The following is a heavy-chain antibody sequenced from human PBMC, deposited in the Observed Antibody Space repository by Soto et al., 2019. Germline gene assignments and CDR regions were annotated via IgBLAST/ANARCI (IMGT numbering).Heavy chain of an antibody. CDR3: ARYCSPTSCTIRYGMDV. D-gene: IGHD2-15*01. Sequence: PGGSLRLSCAASGFTFSSYAMSWVRQAPGKGLEWVSAISGSGGSTYYADSVKGRFTISRDNSKNTLYLQMNSLRAEDTAVYYCARYCSPTSCTIRYGMDVWGQGTTVTVSS. J-gene: IGHJ6*02. CDR1: GFTFSSYA. V-gene: IGHV3-23*01. CDR2: ISGSGGST.